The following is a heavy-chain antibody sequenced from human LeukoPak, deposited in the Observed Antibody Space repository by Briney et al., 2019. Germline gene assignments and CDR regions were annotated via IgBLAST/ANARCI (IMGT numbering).Heavy chain of an antibody. D-gene: IGHD3-22*01. J-gene: IGHJ4*02. CDR3: ARDSMIGGIDY. CDR1: GFTFDDYA. V-gene: IGHV3-9*01. Sequence: PGRSLRLSCAASGFTFDDYAMHWVRQAPGKGLEWVSGISWNSGSIGYADSVKGRFTISRDNAKNSLYLHVNSLRAEDTAVYYCARDSMIGGIDYWGQGTLVTVSS. CDR2: ISWNSGSI.